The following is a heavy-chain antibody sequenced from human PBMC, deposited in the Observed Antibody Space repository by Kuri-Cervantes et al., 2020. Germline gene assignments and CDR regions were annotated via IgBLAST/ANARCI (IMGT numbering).Heavy chain of an antibody. Sequence: GESLKISCAASGFTFSDYYMSWVRQAPGKGLEWVANIKQDGSEKYYVDSVKGRFTISRDNAKNSLYLQMNSLRAEDTAVYYCARVSVRHYYDSSGSFDYWGQGTLVTVSS. CDR2: IKQDGSEK. V-gene: IGHV3-7*01. D-gene: IGHD3-22*01. CDR3: ARVSVRHYYDSSGSFDY. CDR1: GFTFSDYY. J-gene: IGHJ4*02.